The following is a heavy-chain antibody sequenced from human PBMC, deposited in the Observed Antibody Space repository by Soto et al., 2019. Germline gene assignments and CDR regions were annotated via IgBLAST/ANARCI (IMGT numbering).Heavy chain of an antibody. CDR3: ARGLRGGGCDDCRNYCGY. J-gene: IGHJ4*02. Sequence: QVQLQESGPGLVKPSQTLSLTCTVSGGSISSGGYYWRCIRQHPGKGLELIGYIHYSGSTYYNPSLKSRVTCSGDTSKNLFSLTLSSVTAADTAVYYCARGLRGGGCDDCRNYCGYWGQGTLVTVSS. CDR1: GGSISSGGYY. CDR2: IHYSGST. V-gene: IGHV4-31*03. D-gene: IGHD2-15*01.